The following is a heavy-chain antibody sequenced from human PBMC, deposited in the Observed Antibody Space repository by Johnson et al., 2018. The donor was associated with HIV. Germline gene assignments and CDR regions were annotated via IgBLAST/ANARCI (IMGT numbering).Heavy chain of an antibody. CDR3: ARVGSGHGYNFDI. CDR2: INWNGGTP. Sequence: VQLVESGGGVARPGGSLRLSCEASGFTFDEYDMTWVRQVPGKGLEWVSGINWNGGTPVSADSVKGRFTISRDNSKNTLFLQMGSLRAEDMAVYYCARVGSGHGYNFDIWGQGTMVTVSS. D-gene: IGHD1-14*01. V-gene: IGHV3-20*04. J-gene: IGHJ3*02. CDR1: GFTFDEYD.